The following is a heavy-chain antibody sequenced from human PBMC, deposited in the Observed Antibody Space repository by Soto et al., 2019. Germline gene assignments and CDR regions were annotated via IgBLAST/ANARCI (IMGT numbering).Heavy chain of an antibody. V-gene: IGHV1-18*01. CDR3: ARDYYDSSGYVNWFGP. J-gene: IGHJ5*02. D-gene: IGHD3-22*01. Sequence: ASVKVSCKASGYTFTSYGISSVRQAPGQGLEWMGWISAYNGNTNYAQKLQGRVTMTTDTSTSTAYMELRSLRSDDTAVYYCARDYYDSSGYVNWFGPWGQGTLVTVSS. CDR1: GYTFTSYG. CDR2: ISAYNGNT.